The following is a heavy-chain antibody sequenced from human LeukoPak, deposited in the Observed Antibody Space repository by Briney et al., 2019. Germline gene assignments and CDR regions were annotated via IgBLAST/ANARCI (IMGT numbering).Heavy chain of an antibody. D-gene: IGHD3-10*01. V-gene: IGHV4-34*01. CDR2: INHSGST. CDR1: GGSFSGYY. J-gene: IGHJ5*02. CDR3: AREGYGSGKLPPLNWFDP. Sequence: SETLSLTCAVYGGSFSGYYWSWIRQPPGKGLEWIGEINHSGSTNYNPSLKSRVTISVDTSKNQFSLKLSSVTAADTAVYYCAREGYGSGKLPPLNWFDPWGQGTLVTVSS.